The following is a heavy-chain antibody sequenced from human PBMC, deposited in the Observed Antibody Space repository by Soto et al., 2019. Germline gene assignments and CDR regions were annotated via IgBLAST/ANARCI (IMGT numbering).Heavy chain of an antibody. CDR2: ARNKVNGYTI. CDR3: ARLMGTSFDL. Sequence: EVQLVESGGGLVQPGGSLRLSCVASGFTFSDHYMDWVRQAPGKWLEWVGRARNKVNGYTIAYAVSVKGRFTISRDDSKNSLYLQMNSLRAEDTAVYFCARLMGTSFDLWGQGTLVTVSS. J-gene: IGHJ4*02. D-gene: IGHD2-8*01. CDR1: GFTFSDHY. V-gene: IGHV3-72*01.